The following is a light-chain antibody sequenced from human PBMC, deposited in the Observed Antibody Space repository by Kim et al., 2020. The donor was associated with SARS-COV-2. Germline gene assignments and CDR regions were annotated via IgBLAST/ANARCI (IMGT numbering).Light chain of an antibody. Sequence: EKVMTQSPGTLSVSPGERATLSCRASQSVSSNVAWYQQKPGQAPRLLIYDASTRATGIPARFSGTGSGTEFSLTISSLQSEDCAVYYCQQYKSWPLTFGGGTKLEI. CDR2: DAS. J-gene: IGKJ4*01. CDR3: QQYKSWPLT. CDR1: QSVSSN. V-gene: IGKV3-15*01.